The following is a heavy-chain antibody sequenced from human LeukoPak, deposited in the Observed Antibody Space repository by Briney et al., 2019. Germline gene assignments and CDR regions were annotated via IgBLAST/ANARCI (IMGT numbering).Heavy chain of an antibody. CDR2: IIPILGIA. CDR1: GGTFSSYA. CDR3: ARVIVLGAFDI. D-gene: IGHD2-8*01. V-gene: IGHV1-69*04. J-gene: IGHJ3*02. Sequence: ASVKVSCKASGGTFSSYAISWVRQAPGQGLEWMGRIIPILGIANYAQKFQGRVTITADKSTSTAYMELSSLRSEDTAVYYCARVIVLGAFDIXXQGTMVTVSS.